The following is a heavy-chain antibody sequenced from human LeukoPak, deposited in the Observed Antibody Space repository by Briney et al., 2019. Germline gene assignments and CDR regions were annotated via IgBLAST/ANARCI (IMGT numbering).Heavy chain of an antibody. V-gene: IGHV3-74*01. Sequence: GGSLRLSCAASGFSFSSSWMHWVRQVPGKGLEWVSRINDDETSTTYAESVKGRFTISRDNAKNSLYLQVNSLTAEDTAVYYCARAGVDTSGYYYQGFDYWGQGTLVTVSS. D-gene: IGHD3-3*01. J-gene: IGHJ4*02. CDR3: ARAGVDTSGYYYQGFDY. CDR2: INDDETST. CDR1: GFSFSSSW.